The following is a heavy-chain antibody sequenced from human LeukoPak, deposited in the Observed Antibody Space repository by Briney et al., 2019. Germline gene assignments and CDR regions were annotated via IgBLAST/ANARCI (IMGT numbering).Heavy chain of an antibody. Sequence: GESLQISCKGSGYSFTSYWIGWVRQMPGKGLEWMGIIYPGDSDTRLSPPFQGQVTISADKSISTAYLQWSSLKASDTAMYYCARRGYSYGYAFDYWGQGTLVTVSS. V-gene: IGHV5-51*01. CDR3: ARRGYSYGYAFDY. CDR1: GYSFTSYW. J-gene: IGHJ4*02. D-gene: IGHD5-18*01. CDR2: IYPGDSDT.